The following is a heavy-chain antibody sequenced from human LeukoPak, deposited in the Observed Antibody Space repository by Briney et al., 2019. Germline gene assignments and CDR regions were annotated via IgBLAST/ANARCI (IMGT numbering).Heavy chain of an antibody. D-gene: IGHD6-13*01. CDR1: GGSITSSSSSF. Sequence: SETLSLTCTVSGGSITSSSSSFWGWIRQPPGKGLACIGAIYYSGSTYYNPSLKSRVTISVDTSKNHFSLRLSSVTAADTAVYYCARRQQQLVLRAFDIWGQGTMVSVSS. CDR2: IYYSGST. J-gene: IGHJ3*02. CDR3: ARRQQQLVLRAFDI. V-gene: IGHV4-39*01.